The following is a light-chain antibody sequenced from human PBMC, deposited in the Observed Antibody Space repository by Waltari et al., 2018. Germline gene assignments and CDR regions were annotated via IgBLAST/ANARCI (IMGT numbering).Light chain of an antibody. CDR1: SSTIGSNT. CDR3: AAWDDSLNGFWV. CDR2: SNN. J-gene: IGLJ3*02. Sequence: QSVLTQPPSASGTPGQRVTIPCPGSSSTIGSNTVNWYQQPPGTAPNLLNYSNNPRPSGVPDRFSGSKSGTSASLAISGLQSEDEADYYCAAWDDSLNGFWVFGGGTKLTVL. V-gene: IGLV1-44*01.